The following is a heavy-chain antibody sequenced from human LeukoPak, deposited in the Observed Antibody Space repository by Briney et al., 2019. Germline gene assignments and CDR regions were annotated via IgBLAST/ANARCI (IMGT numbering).Heavy chain of an antibody. Sequence: GASVKVSCKASGGTFSSYAISWVRQAPGQGLEWMGRIIPIFGTANYAQKFQGRVTITTDESTSTAYMELSSLRSEDTAVYYCARDGDDSSGYYYALFDYWGQGTLVTVSS. J-gene: IGHJ4*02. D-gene: IGHD3-22*01. CDR1: GGTFSSYA. CDR3: ARDGDDSSGYYYALFDY. V-gene: IGHV1-69*05. CDR2: IIPIFGTA.